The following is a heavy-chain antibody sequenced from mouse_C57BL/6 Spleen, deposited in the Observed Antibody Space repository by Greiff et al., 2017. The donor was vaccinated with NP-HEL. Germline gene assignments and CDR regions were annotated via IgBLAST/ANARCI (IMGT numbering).Heavy chain of an antibody. CDR2: INPNNGGT. J-gene: IGHJ2*01. Sequence: VQLQQSGPELVKPGASVKMSCKASGYTFTDYNMHWVKQSPGKSLEWIGYINPNNGGTSYNQKFKGKATLTVNKSSSTAYMELRSLTSEDSAVYYCARSPILRYLDYWGQGTTLTVSS. D-gene: IGHD5-1-1*01. CDR3: ARSPILRYLDY. V-gene: IGHV1-22*01. CDR1: GYTFTDYN.